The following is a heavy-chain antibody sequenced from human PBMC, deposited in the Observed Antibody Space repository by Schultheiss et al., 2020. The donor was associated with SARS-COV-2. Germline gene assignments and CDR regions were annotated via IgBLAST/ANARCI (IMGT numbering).Heavy chain of an antibody. CDR2: IYSSGST. J-gene: IGHJ1*01. D-gene: IGHD4-17*01. Sequence: GSLRLSCAASGFTFSSYAMSWIRQPPGKGLEWIGYIYSSGSTNYNPSLKSRVTISGDTSKNQVSLKLSSVTAADTAVYYCARGSYDLQHWGQGTLVTVSS. CDR3: ARGSYDLQH. V-gene: IGHV4-59*01. CDR1: GFTFSSYA.